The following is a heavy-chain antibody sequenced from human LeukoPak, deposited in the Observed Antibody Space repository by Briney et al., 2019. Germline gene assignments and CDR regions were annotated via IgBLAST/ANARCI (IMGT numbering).Heavy chain of an antibody. CDR3: ARDRTYSSSSVDY. CDR1: GFTFSSYA. V-gene: IGHV3-23*01. Sequence: GGSLRLSCAASGFTFSSYAMSWVRQAPGKGLEWVSAISGGGGSTYYADSVKGRFTISRDNSKNTLYLQMNSLRVEDTAVYYCARDRTYSSSSVDYWGQGTLVTVPS. J-gene: IGHJ4*02. D-gene: IGHD6-6*01. CDR2: ISGGGGST.